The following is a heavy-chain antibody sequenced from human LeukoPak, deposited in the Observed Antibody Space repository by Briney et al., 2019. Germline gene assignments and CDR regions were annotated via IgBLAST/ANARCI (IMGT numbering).Heavy chain of an antibody. Sequence: SETLSLTCAVSGDSISSGSHYWGWIRQPPGKGLEWIGNIYYSGSTYYNPSLKSRVTMSVDTSKNQFSLKLSSVTAADTAVYYCASVGYSSSWTSIDYWGQGTLVTVSS. J-gene: IGHJ4*02. CDR2: IYYSGST. D-gene: IGHD6-13*01. CDR1: GDSISSGSHY. CDR3: ASVGYSSSWTSIDY. V-gene: IGHV4-39*07.